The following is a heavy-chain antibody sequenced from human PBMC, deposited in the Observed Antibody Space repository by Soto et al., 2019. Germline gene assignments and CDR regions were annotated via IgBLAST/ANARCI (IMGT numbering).Heavy chain of an antibody. CDR1: GYSFAGYW. CDR2: IDPSDSQT. Sequence: GESLKISCKGSGYSFAGYWITWVRQKPGKGLEWMGRIDPSDSQTYCSPSFRGHVTISVTKSITTVFLQWSSLRASDTAMYYCARQIYDSDTGPNFQYYFDSWGQGSPVTVSS. V-gene: IGHV5-10-1*01. D-gene: IGHD3-22*01. J-gene: IGHJ4*02. CDR3: ARQIYDSDTGPNFQYYFDS.